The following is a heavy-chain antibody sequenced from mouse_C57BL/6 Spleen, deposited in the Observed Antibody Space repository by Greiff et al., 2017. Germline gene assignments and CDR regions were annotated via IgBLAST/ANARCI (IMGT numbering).Heavy chain of an antibody. Sequence: QVQLKQSGPELVKPGTSVKISCKASGYAFTSYWIEWVKQRPGKGLEWIGVIYPGSGGTNYTGKFKGKATLTADKSSSTAYMQLSSLTSEYAAVYFGASFYEGYYYAMGYWGQGTSVTVSS. CDR3: ASFYEGYYYAMGY. J-gene: IGHJ4*01. D-gene: IGHD2-3*01. CDR2: IYPGSGGT. V-gene: IGHV1-54*01. CDR1: GYAFTSYW.